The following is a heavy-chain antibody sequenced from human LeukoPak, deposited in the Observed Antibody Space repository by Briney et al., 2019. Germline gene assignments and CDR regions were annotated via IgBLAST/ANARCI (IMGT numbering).Heavy chain of an antibody. CDR3: ARVSHKIAVAGRISTTFDY. CDR1: GYTFTGYY. J-gene: IGHJ4*02. CDR2: INPNSGGT. Sequence: ASVKVSCKASGYTFTGYYMHWVRQAPGQGLEWMGWINPNSGGTNYAQKFQGWVTMTRDTSISTAYMELSRLRSDDTAVYYCARVSHKIAVAGRISTTFDYWGQGTLVTVSS. D-gene: IGHD6-19*01. V-gene: IGHV1-2*04.